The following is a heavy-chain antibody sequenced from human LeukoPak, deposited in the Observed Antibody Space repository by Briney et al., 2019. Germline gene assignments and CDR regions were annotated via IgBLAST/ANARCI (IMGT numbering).Heavy chain of an antibody. CDR1: GFTFSSYW. J-gene: IGHJ4*02. CDR3: ARDLGYYDSSGYYSDY. V-gene: IGHV4-34*01. CDR2: INHSGST. Sequence: GSLRLSCAASGFTFSSYWMSWVRQPPGKGLEWIGEINHSGSTNYNPSLKSRVTISVDTSKNQFSLKLSSVTAADTAVYYCARDLGYYDSSGYYSDYWGQGTLVTVSS. D-gene: IGHD3-22*01.